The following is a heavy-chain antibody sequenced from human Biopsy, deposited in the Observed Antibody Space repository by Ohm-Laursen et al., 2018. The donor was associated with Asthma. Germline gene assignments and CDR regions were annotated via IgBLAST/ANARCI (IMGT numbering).Heavy chain of an antibody. J-gene: IGHJ3*02. CDR2: ISKDASTQ. Sequence: SSLRLSCSASGFSFSNFAIHWVRQAPGKGLEWVGVISKDASTQDYADSVKGRFTMARDNSKNTLDLQMNSLRAEDTAVYYCAKERYYDFWSGYPIWGQGTMVTVPS. V-gene: IGHV3-30*18. D-gene: IGHD3-3*01. CDR1: GFSFSNFA. CDR3: AKERYYDFWSGYPI.